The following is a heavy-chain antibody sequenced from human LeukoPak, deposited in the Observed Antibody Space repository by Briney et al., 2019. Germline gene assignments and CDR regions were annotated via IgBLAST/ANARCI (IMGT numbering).Heavy chain of an antibody. CDR2: INPSGGSP. CDR3: ARWNTAMDS. CDR1: GYTFTRNY. D-gene: IGHD5-18*01. J-gene: IGHJ4*02. V-gene: IGHV1-46*01. Sequence: GTSEKLSCKTFGYTFTRNYLHWVRQAPGQGLEWMGIINPSGGSPSYAQKFQGRVTMTRDTSTSTVYMELSSLRSEDTAVYYCARWNTAMDSWGQGTLVTVSS.